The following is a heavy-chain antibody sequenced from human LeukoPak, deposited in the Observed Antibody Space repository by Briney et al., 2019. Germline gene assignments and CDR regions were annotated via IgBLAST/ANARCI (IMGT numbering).Heavy chain of an antibody. V-gene: IGHV3-23*01. CDR3: AKVSGVVAYYYYGMDV. D-gene: IGHD2-15*01. Sequence: GGSLRLSCAASGFTFSSYAMSWVRQAPGKGLEWVSAISGSGGSTYYADSVKGRFTISRDNSKNTLYLQMNSLRAEDTAVYYCAKVSGVVAYYYYGMDVWGQGTTVTVSS. J-gene: IGHJ6*02. CDR2: ISGSGGST. CDR1: GFTFSSYA.